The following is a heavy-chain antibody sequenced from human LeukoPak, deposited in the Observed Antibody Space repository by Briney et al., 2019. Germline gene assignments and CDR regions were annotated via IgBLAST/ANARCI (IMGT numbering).Heavy chain of an antibody. J-gene: IGHJ4*02. D-gene: IGHD3-3*01. CDR2: ISGSGGST. Sequence: PGGPLRLSCAASGFTFSSYAMSWVRQAPGKGLEWVSAISGSGGSTYYADSVKGRFTISRDNSKNTLYLQMNSLRAEDTAVYYCAKDNTIFGVVIMLDYWGQGTLVTVSS. V-gene: IGHV3-23*01. CDR1: GFTFSSYA. CDR3: AKDNTIFGVVIMLDY.